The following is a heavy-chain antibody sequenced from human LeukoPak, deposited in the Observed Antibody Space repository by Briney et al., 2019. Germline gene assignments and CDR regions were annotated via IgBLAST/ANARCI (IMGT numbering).Heavy chain of an antibody. CDR1: GLTLSSYR. CDR2: IKQDGSEK. J-gene: IGHJ4*02. Sequence: GGSLRLSRAASGLTLSSYRMSWVRPAPGKGLEWVANIKQDGSEKYHVDSVKGRYTISRDNAKNSLYLQMNSVRAEDTAVYYCARDHSIAVAGDYFDFWGQGTLVTVSS. CDR3: ARDHSIAVAGDYFDF. D-gene: IGHD6-19*01. V-gene: IGHV3-7*01.